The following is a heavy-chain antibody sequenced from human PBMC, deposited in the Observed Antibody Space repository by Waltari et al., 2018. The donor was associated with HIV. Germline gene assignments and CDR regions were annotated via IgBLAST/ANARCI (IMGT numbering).Heavy chain of an antibody. CDR1: GYTFTDNY. D-gene: IGHD2-2*01. V-gene: IGHV1-2*02. CDR3: ARGGASTTPRDYNYYGLDV. J-gene: IGHJ6*02. CDR2: INPKSGGT. Sequence: QVELVQSGAEVKKPGASVKVSCKASGYTFTDNYIHWVRQAPGHGLEWMGWINPKSGGTKHAQKFQGRVTMTRDTSMSTVYMEVSRLTSDDTAVYYCARGGASTTPRDYNYYGLDVWGQGTMVTVSS.